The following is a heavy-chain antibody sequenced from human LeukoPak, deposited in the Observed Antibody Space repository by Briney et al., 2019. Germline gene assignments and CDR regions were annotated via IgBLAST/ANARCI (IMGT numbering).Heavy chain of an antibody. CDR2: IYYSGST. J-gene: IGHJ6*03. CDR3: ARGYYYYYMDV. CDR1: GGSITSSSYY. V-gene: IGHV4-61*05. Sequence: PSETLSLTCTVSGGSITSSSYYWGWIRQPPGKGLEWIGYIYYSGSTNYNPSLKSRVTISVDTSKNQFSLKLSSVTAADTAVYYCARGYYYYYMDVWGKGTTVTVSS.